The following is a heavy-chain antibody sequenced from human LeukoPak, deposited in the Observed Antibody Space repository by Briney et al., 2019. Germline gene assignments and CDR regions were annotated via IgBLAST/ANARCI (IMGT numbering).Heavy chain of an antibody. CDR1: GYTFTGYY. J-gene: IGHJ3*02. Sequence: ASVKVSCKASGYTFTGYYMHWVRQAPGQGLEWMGWINPNSGGTNYAQKFQGRVTMTRDTSISTAYMELSRLRSDDTAVYYCAREAVAGEHDAFDIWGQGTMVTVSS. CDR2: INPNSGGT. CDR3: AREAVAGEHDAFDI. V-gene: IGHV1-2*02. D-gene: IGHD6-19*01.